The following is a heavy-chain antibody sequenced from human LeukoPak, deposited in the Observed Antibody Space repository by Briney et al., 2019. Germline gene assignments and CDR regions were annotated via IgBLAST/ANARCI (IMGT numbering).Heavy chain of an antibody. CDR1: GFTFSSYS. V-gene: IGHV3-48*02. J-gene: IGHJ4*02. Sequence: GGSLRLSCAASGFTFSSYSMNWVRQAPGKGLEWVSYISSSSSTIYYADSVKGRFTISRDNAKNSLYLQMNSLRDEGTAVYYCARSYYDSSGYYYFDYWGQGTLVTVSS. CDR2: ISSSSSTI. D-gene: IGHD3-22*01. CDR3: ARSYYDSSGYYYFDY.